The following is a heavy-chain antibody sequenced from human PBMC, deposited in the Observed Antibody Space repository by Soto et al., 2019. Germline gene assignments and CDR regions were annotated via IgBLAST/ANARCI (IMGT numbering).Heavy chain of an antibody. CDR1: GYTFTSYG. J-gene: IGHJ1*01. Sequence: QVQLVQSGPDLKRPGASMKVSCKASGYTFTSYGISWVRQAPGQGLEWMALISPRKGRTQYSQKAQGRVTRRTDTSSNSAYMEMPTLRVDDTYVYYCAMDYGDRPEYFKHWGQGTLVTVS. CDR3: AMDYGDRPEYFKH. V-gene: IGHV1-18*04. CDR2: ISPRKGRT. D-gene: IGHD4-17*01.